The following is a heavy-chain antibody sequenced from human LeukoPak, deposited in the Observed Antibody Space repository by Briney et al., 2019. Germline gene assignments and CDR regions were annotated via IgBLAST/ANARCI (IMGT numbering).Heavy chain of an antibody. D-gene: IGHD4-17*01. CDR3: ARAGDYGIKD. CDR2: IYYSGST. CDR1: GASISSGSYY. J-gene: IGHJ4*02. Sequence: SETLSLTCTVSGASISSGSYYWTWIRQPAGKGLEWIGYIYYSGSTNYNPSLKSRVTISVDTSKNQFSLKLNSVTAADTAVYYCARAGDYGIKDWGQGTLVTVSS. V-gene: IGHV4-61*10.